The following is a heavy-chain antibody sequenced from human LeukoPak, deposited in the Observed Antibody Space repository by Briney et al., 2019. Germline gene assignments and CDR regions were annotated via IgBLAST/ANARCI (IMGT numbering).Heavy chain of an antibody. Sequence: ASVKVSCKVSGYTLTELSMHWVRQVPGKGLEWMGGFDPEDGETIYAQKFQGRVTMTGDTSTDTAYMELSSLRSEDTAVYYCATESTGDYYYYGMDVWGQGTTVTVSS. J-gene: IGHJ6*02. CDR3: ATESTGDYYYYGMDV. CDR1: GYTLTELS. CDR2: FDPEDGET. D-gene: IGHD3-10*01. V-gene: IGHV1-24*01.